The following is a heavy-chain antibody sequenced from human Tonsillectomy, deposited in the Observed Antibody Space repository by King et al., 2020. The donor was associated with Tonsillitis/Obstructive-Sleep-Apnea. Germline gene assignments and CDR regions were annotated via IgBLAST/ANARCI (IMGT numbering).Heavy chain of an antibody. CDR3: ARSAPGTGNTPFDS. CDR2: IFPSDSDT. D-gene: IGHD1-1*01. J-gene: IGHJ4*02. V-gene: IGHV5-51*01. Sequence: QLVQSGAEVKKPGESLKLSCKGSGYRFTGYWIGWVRQMPGKGLEWMGIIFPSDSDTRYSPSFQGQVTISADKSINTAYLQWSSLKASDTAMYYCARSAPGTGNTPFDSWGQGTLVTVSS. CDR1: GYRFTGYW.